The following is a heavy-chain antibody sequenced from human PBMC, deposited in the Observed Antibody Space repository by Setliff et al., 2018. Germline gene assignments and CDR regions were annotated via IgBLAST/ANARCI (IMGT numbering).Heavy chain of an antibody. Sequence: SETLSLTCTVSGGSIRSSYYYWGWIRQPPGKGLEWIGSIYYNGSTHFNPSLKSRVAISVDTSKNLLSLRVNSVTATDTAVYYCARPLEESFGGVRDSDAFDVLGQGTMVTVSS. D-gene: IGHD3-16*01. CDR1: GGSIRSSYYY. CDR3: ARPLEESFGGVRDSDAFDV. CDR2: IYYNGST. J-gene: IGHJ3*01. V-gene: IGHV4-39*01.